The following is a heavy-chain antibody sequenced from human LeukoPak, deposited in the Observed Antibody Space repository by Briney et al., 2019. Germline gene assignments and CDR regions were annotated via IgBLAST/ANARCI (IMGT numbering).Heavy chain of an antibody. CDR3: ARHWLDSGAPDRFDY. D-gene: IGHD3-10*01. V-gene: IGHV4-59*08. Sequence: SETLSLTCTVSGGSTTSFYWSWIRQPPGKGLEWIGYIYYSGSTNYNPSLKSRVTISVDTSKKQFSLRLIPVTAADTAVYYCARHWLDSGAPDRFDYWGQGTLVTVSS. CDR1: GGSTTSFY. CDR2: IYYSGST. J-gene: IGHJ4*02.